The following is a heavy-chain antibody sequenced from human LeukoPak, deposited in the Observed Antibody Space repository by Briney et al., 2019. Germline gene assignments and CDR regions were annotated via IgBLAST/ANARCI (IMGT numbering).Heavy chain of an antibody. CDR2: MNPNSGNT. V-gene: IGHV1-8*03. D-gene: IGHD2-15*01. CDR1: GYTFTGYY. CDR3: ARGPPPSADYYYMDV. Sequence: ASVKVSCKASGYTFTGYYMHWVRQATGQGLEWMGWMNPNSGNTGYAQKFQGRVTITRNTSLSTAYMELSSLRSEDTAVYYCARGPPPSADYYYMDVWGKGTTVTVSS. J-gene: IGHJ6*03.